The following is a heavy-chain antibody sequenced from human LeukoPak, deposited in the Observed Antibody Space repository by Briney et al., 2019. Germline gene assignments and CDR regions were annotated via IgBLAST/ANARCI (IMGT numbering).Heavy chain of an antibody. Sequence: SVKVSCKASGGTFSSYAISWVRQAPGQGLEWMGGIIPIFGTANYAQKFQGRVTITADKSTSTAYMELSSLRSEDTAVYYCAIDSSGYYPGWFDPWGQGTLVTVSS. CDR3: AIDSSGYYPGWFDP. CDR2: IIPIFGTA. CDR1: GGTFSSYA. J-gene: IGHJ5*02. V-gene: IGHV1-69*06. D-gene: IGHD3-22*01.